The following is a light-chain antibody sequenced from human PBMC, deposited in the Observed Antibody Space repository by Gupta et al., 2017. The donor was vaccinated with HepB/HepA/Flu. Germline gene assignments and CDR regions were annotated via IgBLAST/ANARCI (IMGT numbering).Light chain of an antibody. J-gene: IGLJ2*01. CDR1: SSDVGGYNY. CDR3: CADAGSYTLV. CDR2: DVS. V-gene: IGLV2-11*01. Sequence: SALTQPCSVSGSPGQAVTISCTVTSSDVGGYNYVSWYQQHTGKAHKLMIYDVSKRPAGVTDRFSGSKSGNTASLTISGRKDEDEADYYCCADAGSYTLVFGGGTKLTVL.